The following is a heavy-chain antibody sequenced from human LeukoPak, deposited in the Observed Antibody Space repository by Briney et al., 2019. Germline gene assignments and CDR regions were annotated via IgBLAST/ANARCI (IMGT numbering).Heavy chain of an antibody. D-gene: IGHD6-19*01. CDR1: GFTFSSYG. J-gene: IGHJ4*02. CDR2: ISGSSSYI. V-gene: IGHV3-21*01. CDR3: ARDRIAVAATETSFDY. Sequence: GGSLRLSCAASGFTFSSYGMHWVRQAPGKGLEWVSSISGSSSYIYYADSVKGRFTISRGNAKNSLYLQMNSLRAEDTAVYYCARDRIAVAATETSFDYWGQGTLVTVSS.